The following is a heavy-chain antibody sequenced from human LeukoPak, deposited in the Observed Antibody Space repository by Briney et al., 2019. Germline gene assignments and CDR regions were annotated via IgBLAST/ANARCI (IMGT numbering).Heavy chain of an antibody. CDR2: IYHSGTT. D-gene: IGHD2-2*01. V-gene: IGHV4-4*02. J-gene: IGHJ5*02. CDR3: ARGTFRYCSSTSCLPGGPTYNWFDP. Sequence: SETLSLTCAVSGGSISSSNWWSWVRQPPGKGLEWIGEIYHSGTTNYNPSLKSRVTISLDKSKNQFSLKLTSVTAADTAVYYCARGTFRYCSSTSCLPGGPTYNWFDPWGQGTLVTVSS. CDR1: GGSISSSNW.